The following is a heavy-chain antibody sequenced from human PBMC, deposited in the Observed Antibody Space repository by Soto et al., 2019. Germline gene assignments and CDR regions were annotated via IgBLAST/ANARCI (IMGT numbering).Heavy chain of an antibody. D-gene: IGHD2-15*01. Sequence: EVQLVESGGGLVQPGGSLKLSCAASGFTFSSYWMHWVRQAPGKGLVWVSRINSDASSTSYADSVKGRFTISRVNAKNTLYLQMNSLRAEVTAVYLCVRTSLVVEAPTREDYCCQGTMITVSS. CDR2: INSDASST. J-gene: IGHJ4*02. V-gene: IGHV3-74*01. CDR3: VRTSLVVEAPTREDY. CDR1: GFTFSSYW.